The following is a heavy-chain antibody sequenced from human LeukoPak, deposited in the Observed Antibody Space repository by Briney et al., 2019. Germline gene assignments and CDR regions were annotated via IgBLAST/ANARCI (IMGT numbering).Heavy chain of an antibody. J-gene: IGHJ4*02. CDR1: GDSISIVGYY. D-gene: IGHD2-2*02. CDR3: ARAPRYWSSTSCYTGTPGWSDY. V-gene: IGHV4-30-2*01. Sequence: SQTLSLTCTVSGDSISIVGYYWSWIRQPPGKGLEWIWYIYHSGSTYYNPSLKSRVTIAVNRSKNQFSLKLSSVTAADTAVYYCARAPRYWSSTSCYTGTPGWSDYWGQGTLVTVSS. CDR2: IYHSGST.